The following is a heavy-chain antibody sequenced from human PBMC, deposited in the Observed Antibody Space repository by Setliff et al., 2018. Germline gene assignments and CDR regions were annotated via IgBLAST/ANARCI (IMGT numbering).Heavy chain of an antibody. CDR2: INPNDGYT. V-gene: IGHV1-46*01. J-gene: IGHJ4*02. CDR1: GHSLTSNH. CDR3: IVNMVRPVTGLDS. Sequence: GASVKVSCKASGHSLTSNHFHWGRQAPGKGLEWMGTINPNDGYTIYAPXXQGRVAMTTDTSTGTAYMELSGLTSADTAIYYCIVNMVRPVTGLDSWGPGTLVTVSS. D-gene: IGHD2-15*01.